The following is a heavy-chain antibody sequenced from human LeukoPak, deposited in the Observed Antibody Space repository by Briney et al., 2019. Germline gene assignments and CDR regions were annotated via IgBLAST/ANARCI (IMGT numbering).Heavy chain of an antibody. Sequence: PSETLSLTCTVSGGSISSGSYYWRWIRQPAGKGLEWIGSIYTSGSTNYNPSLKSRFTISVDTSKYQFSLKLSSVTAADTAVYYCARVHLGATLPLDAFDIWGQGTMVTVSS. CDR3: ARVHLGATLPLDAFDI. D-gene: IGHD1-26*01. CDR1: GGSISSGSYY. CDR2: IYTSGST. V-gene: IGHV4-61*02. J-gene: IGHJ3*02.